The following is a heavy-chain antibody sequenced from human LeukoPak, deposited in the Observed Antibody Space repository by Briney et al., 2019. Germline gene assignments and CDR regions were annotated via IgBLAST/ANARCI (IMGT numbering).Heavy chain of an antibody. J-gene: IGHJ6*02. CDR3: AKDLSGGSGYYYYRGMDV. D-gene: IGHD2-15*01. V-gene: IGHV3-23*01. CDR1: GFTFSSYA. Sequence: GGSLRLSCAASGFTFSSYAMSWVRQAPGKGLEWVSAISGSGGSTYYADSVKGRFTISRDNSKNTLYLQMNSLRAEDTAVYYCAKDLSGGSGYYYYRGMDVWGQGTTVTVSS. CDR2: ISGSGGST.